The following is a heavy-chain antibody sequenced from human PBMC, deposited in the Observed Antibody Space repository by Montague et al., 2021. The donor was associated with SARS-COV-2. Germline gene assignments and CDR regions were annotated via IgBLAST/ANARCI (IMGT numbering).Heavy chain of an antibody. CDR1: GFTFSSYG. CDR2: IWYDGSNK. V-gene: IGHV3-33*01. J-gene: IGHJ4*02. Sequence: SLRPSCAASGFTFSSYGMHWVRQAPGKGLEWVVVIWYDGSNKYYADSVKGRFTISRDNSKNTLYLQMNSLRAEDTAVYYCARDDYDILTGYYRSDYGGQGTLVTVSS. CDR3: ARDDYDILTGYYRSDY. D-gene: IGHD3-9*01.